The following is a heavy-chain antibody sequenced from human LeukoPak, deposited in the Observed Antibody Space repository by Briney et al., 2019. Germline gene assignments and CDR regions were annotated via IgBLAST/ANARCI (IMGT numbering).Heavy chain of an antibody. D-gene: IGHD5-24*01. CDR1: GFTFSSYW. CDR2: INTDGSST. CDR3: ARDQGEMATMRVALDY. V-gene: IGHV3-74*01. Sequence: GGSLRLSCAASGFTFSSYWMHWVRQAPGKGLVWVSRINTDGSSTSYADSVKGRFTISRDNAKNTLYLQMNSLRAEDTAVYYCARDQGEMATMRVALDYWGQGTLVTVSS. J-gene: IGHJ4*02.